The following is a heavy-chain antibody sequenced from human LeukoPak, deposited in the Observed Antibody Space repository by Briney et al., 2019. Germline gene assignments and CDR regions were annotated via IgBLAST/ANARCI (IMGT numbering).Heavy chain of an antibody. Sequence: PSETLSLTCTVSGDSINSGSYFWAWIRQPPGKGLELIGTIYYSGTTYYNPSLKSRLTLSIDTSKKHFALKLNSVTAADMAVYYCARKTDGYGDFSFDSWGPGTLVTVSS. D-gene: IGHD4-17*01. V-gene: IGHV4-39*02. J-gene: IGHJ4*02. CDR2: IYYSGTT. CDR3: ARKTDGYGDFSFDS. CDR1: GDSINSGSYF.